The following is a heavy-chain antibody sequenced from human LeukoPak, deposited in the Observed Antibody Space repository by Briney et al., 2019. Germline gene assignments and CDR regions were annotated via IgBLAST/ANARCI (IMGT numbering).Heavy chain of an antibody. J-gene: IGHJ4*02. V-gene: IGHV3-21*01. CDR2: IGSSSDYI. CDR1: GFTFITYS. Sequence: GGSLRLSCAASGFTFITYSMNWVRQAPGKGLEWVSSIGSSSDYIYYADSVKGRFTISRGNARNSLYLQMNSLRAEDTAVYYCARGPSGYHNTGGQGTLVTVSS. D-gene: IGHD5-12*01. CDR3: ARGPSGYHNT.